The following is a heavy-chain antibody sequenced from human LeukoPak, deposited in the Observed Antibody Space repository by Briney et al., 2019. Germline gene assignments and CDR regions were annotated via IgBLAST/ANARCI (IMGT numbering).Heavy chain of an antibody. CDR2: INPSGGST. CDR1: GYTFTSYY. D-gene: IGHD6-19*01. CDR3: ARAESIAVAGTKYSAFDI. Sequence: ASVTVSCKASGYTFTSYYMHWVRQPPGQGLEWMGIINPSGGSTSYAQKFQGRVTMTRDTSTSTVYMELSSLRSEDTAVYYCARAESIAVAGTKYSAFDIWGQGTMVTVSS. J-gene: IGHJ3*02. V-gene: IGHV1-46*01.